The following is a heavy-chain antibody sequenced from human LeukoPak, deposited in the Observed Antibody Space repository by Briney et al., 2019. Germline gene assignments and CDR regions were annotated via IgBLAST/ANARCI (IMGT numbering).Heavy chain of an antibody. CDR1: GFTFSSYW. J-gene: IGHJ4*02. V-gene: IGHV3-74*01. Sequence: GSPRLSCAASGFTFSSYWMHWVRQVPGKGLLWVSRINSDGSTTTYADSVKGRFTISRDNAKNTLYLQMNSLRAEDTAVYYCVRAAAGDYWGQGTLVTVSS. CDR2: INSDGSTT. CDR3: VRAAAGDY. D-gene: IGHD6-13*01.